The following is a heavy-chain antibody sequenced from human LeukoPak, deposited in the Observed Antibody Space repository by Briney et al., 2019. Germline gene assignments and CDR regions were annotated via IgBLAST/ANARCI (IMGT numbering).Heavy chain of an antibody. CDR2: IYYSGST. Sequence: PSETLSLTCTVSGGSISSYYWSWIRQPPGKGLEWIGYIYYSGSTNYNPSLKSRVTISVDTSKNQFSLKLSSVTAADTAVYYCARCDSSGYYESDYWGQGTLVTVSS. CDR3: ARCDSSGYYESDY. J-gene: IGHJ4*02. CDR1: GGSISSYY. D-gene: IGHD3-22*01. V-gene: IGHV4-59*01.